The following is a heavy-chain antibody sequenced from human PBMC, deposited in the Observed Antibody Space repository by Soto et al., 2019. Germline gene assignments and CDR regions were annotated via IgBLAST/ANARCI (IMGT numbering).Heavy chain of an antibody. CDR1: GGTFSSYA. CDR3: ATYPTYHRAAQWAGQGFYYYYGMDV. V-gene: IGHV1-69*01. J-gene: IGHJ6*02. CDR2: IIPIFGTA. Sequence: QVQLVQSGAEVKKPGSSVKVSCKASGGTFSSYAISWVRQAPGQGLEWMGGIIPIFGTANYAQKFQGRVTITADESTSTAYMELSSLRSEDTAVYYCATYPTYHRAAQWAGQGFYYYYGMDVWGQGTTVTVSS. D-gene: IGHD6-19*01.